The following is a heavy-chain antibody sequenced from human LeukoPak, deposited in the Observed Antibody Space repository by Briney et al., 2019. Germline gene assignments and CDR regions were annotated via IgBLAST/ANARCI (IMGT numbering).Heavy chain of an antibody. CDR3: ARDWGMYYYDSSGYSY. J-gene: IGHJ4*02. V-gene: IGHV3-30*03. Sequence: GGSLRLSCAASGFTFSSYGMHWVRQAPGKGLEWVAVISYDGSNKYYADSVKGRFTISRDNSKNTLYLQMNSLRVEDTAVYYCARDWGMYYYDSSGYSYWGQGTLVTVSS. CDR1: GFTFSSYG. CDR2: ISYDGSNK. D-gene: IGHD3-22*01.